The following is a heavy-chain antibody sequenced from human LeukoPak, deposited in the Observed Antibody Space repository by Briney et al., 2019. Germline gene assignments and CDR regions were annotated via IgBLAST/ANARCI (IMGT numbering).Heavy chain of an antibody. CDR3: AGGTTNAKGAFDM. Sequence: GASLKVSCKASGYTLTNYYIHWVRQAPRQRLEWMGIIKPSGSSTSYAQKFQGRVTLTRDTSTSTVYMELSSLRSEDTAVYYCAGGTTNAKGAFDMWGQGTMVTVSS. CDR2: IKPSGSST. D-gene: IGHD2-8*01. CDR1: GYTLTNYY. V-gene: IGHV1-46*01. J-gene: IGHJ3*02.